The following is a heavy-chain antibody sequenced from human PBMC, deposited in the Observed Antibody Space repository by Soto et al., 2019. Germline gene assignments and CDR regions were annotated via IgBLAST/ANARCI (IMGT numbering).Heavy chain of an antibody. V-gene: IGHV4-30-4*01. Sequence: PSETLSLTCTVSGDSIRSGNHYWSWIRQPPGKGLEWIGSIYYSGSTYYSPSLKSRVTISVDTSKNQFSLKLNSVTAADTAVYYCARVDILPGYGFMDVWGRGTRVTVSS. CDR1: GDSIRSGNHY. J-gene: IGHJ6*02. D-gene: IGHD3-9*01. CDR3: ARVDILPGYGFMDV. CDR2: IYYSGST.